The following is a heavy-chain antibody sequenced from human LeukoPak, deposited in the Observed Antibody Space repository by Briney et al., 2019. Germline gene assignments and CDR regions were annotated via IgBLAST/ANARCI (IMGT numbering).Heavy chain of an antibody. CDR2: ISSSSNYI. J-gene: IGHJ5*02. D-gene: IGHD6-19*01. CDR1: GFTFSSYG. Sequence: GGSLRLSCAASGFTFSSYGMTWVRQAPGKGLEWVSSISSSSNYIYYADSVKGRFTISRDNAKNSLYLQMNSLRAEDTAVYYCARDPSSGWYLKGWFDPWGQGTLVTVS. CDR3: ARDPSSGWYLKGWFDP. V-gene: IGHV3-21*01.